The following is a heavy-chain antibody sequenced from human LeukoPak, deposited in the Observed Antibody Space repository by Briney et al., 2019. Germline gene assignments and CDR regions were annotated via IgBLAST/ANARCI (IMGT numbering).Heavy chain of an antibody. CDR1: GGSISSYY. CDR3: ATAIAVANDASDI. D-gene: IGHD6-19*01. V-gene: IGHV4-59*01. Sequence: SETLSLTCTVSGGSISSYYWSWIRQPPGKGLEWIGYINYSGSTNYNPSLKSRVTISVDTSKNQFSLKLSSVTAADTAVYYCATAIAVANDASDIWGQGTMVTVSS. CDR2: INYSGST. J-gene: IGHJ3*02.